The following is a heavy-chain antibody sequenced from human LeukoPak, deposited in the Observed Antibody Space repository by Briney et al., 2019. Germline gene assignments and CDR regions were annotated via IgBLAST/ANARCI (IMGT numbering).Heavy chain of an antibody. CDR3: AKDGSSWYYFDY. V-gene: IGHV3-21*01. D-gene: IGHD6-13*01. CDR1: GFTFSSYS. CDR2: ISSSSSYI. J-gene: IGHJ4*02. Sequence: GGSLRLSCAASGFTFSSYSMNWVRQAPGKGLEWVSSISSSSSYIYYADSVKGRFTISRDNAKNSLYLQMNSLRAEDTAVYYCAKDGSSWYYFDYWGQGTLVTVSS.